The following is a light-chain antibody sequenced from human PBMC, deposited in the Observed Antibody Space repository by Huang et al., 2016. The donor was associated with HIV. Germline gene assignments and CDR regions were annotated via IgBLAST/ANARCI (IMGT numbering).Light chain of an antibody. CDR1: QRLLYSSGNNY. Sequence: DIVMTQSPLSLPVTPGEPASISCTSSQRLLYSSGNNYVEWYLQKPGQSPQLLIYLGSNRASGVPDRFSGSGSGTDFTLKISRVEAEDVGVYYCMQALQTPWTFGQGTKVEIK. CDR3: MQALQTPWT. CDR2: LGS. J-gene: IGKJ1*01. V-gene: IGKV2-28*01.